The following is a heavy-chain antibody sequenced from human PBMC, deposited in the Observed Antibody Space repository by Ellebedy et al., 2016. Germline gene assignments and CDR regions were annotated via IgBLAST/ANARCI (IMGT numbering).Heavy chain of an antibody. J-gene: IGHJ4*02. CDR3: AKDIGYSSTWFVADY. CDR2: TSWDGGIT. CDR1: GFTFDDYA. Sequence: GGSLRPSXVASGFTFDDYAMHWVRQPPGKGLEWVSVTSWDGGITYYADSVKGRFTISRDRSKNSLYLQMNSLRGEDSAFYYCAKDIGYSSTWFVADYWGQGTLVSVSS. D-gene: IGHD6-19*01. V-gene: IGHV3-43D*03.